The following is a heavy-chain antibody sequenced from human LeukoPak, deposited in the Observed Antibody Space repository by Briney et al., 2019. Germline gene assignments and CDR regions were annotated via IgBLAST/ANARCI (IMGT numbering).Heavy chain of an antibody. CDR3: ARESGSYHGNDY. D-gene: IGHD1-26*01. Sequence: ASVKVSCKASGGTFSSYAISWVRQAPGQGLEWMGRINPSNGGTNCAQKFQGRVTMTGDTSISTAYMELNSLRSDDTAMYYCARESGSYHGNDYWGQGTLVTVSS. V-gene: IGHV1-2*06. CDR1: GGTFSSYA. J-gene: IGHJ4*02. CDR2: INPSNGGT.